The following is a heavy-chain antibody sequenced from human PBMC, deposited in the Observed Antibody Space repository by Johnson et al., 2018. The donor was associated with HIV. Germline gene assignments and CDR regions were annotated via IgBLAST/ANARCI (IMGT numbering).Heavy chain of an antibody. CDR2: IRYDGSSR. CDR3: VKGDEVVAATSGFDI. V-gene: IGHV3-30*02. D-gene: IGHD2-15*01. J-gene: IGHJ3*02. CDR1: GFTFSKYG. Sequence: QVQLVESGGGVVQPGRSLRLSCAASGFTFSKYGMHWVRQAPGTGLDWVAFIRYDGSSRYYANSVKGRFTISRDNSKSTLYLQMNSLRPEDTAVYYCVKGDEVVAATSGFDIWGQGIMVIVSS.